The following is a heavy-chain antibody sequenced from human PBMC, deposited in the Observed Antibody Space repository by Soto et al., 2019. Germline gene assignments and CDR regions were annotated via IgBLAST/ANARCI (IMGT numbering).Heavy chain of an antibody. J-gene: IGHJ6*02. CDR2: ISYDGSNK. V-gene: IGHV3-30*18. CDR1: GFTFSSYG. CDR3: AKDLKGYYYYGMDV. Sequence: GGSLRLSCAAPGFTFSSYGMHWVRQAPGKGLEWVAVISYDGSNKYYADSVKGRFTISRDNSKNTLYLQMNSLRAEDTAVYYCAKDLKGYYYYGMDVWGQGTTVTVSS.